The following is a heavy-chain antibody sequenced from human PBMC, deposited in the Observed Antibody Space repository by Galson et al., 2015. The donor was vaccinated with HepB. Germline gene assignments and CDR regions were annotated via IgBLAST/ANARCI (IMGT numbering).Heavy chain of an antibody. J-gene: IGHJ6*02. CDR3: AKDYFDSSGGTYYYYGMDA. CDR2: ISWDGKTA. V-gene: IGHV3-43*01. CDR1: GFRFEDYT. Sequence: SLRLSCAASGFRFEDYTMHWVRQTPGKGLEWLSFISWDGKTASYAGSVRGRFIISRDNNKNSLYLEMKSLRIDDTALYYCAKDYFDSSGGTYYYYGMDAWGPGTTVTVAS. D-gene: IGHD3-22*01.